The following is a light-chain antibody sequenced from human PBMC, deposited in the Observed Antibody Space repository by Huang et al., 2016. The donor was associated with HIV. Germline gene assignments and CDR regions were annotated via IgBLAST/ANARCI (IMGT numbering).Light chain of an antibody. J-gene: IGKJ1*01. CDR2: KAF. CDR1: QSISSW. V-gene: IGKV1-5*03. CDR3: QQYNNYST. Sequence: DIQMTQSPSTLSAFVGDRVTITCRASQSISSWLAWYQQKPGKAPKLLIYKAFNLESGVPSRFSGSGSGTECTLTISSLQPDDFATYYCQQYNNYSTFGQGTKVEIK.